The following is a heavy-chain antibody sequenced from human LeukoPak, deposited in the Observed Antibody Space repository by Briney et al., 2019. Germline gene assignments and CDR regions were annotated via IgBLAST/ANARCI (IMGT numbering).Heavy chain of an antibody. Sequence: GGSLRLSCAVSRFTFSGYWMHWVRQAPGKGLESVSRINGDGNYTSYADSVKGRFTISRDNAKNTLYLQMNSPRAEDTAVYYCTRGLLYFWGQGTLVTVSS. CDR1: RFTFSGYW. V-gene: IGHV3-74*01. J-gene: IGHJ4*02. CDR3: TRGLLYF. D-gene: IGHD3-16*01. CDR2: INGDGNYT.